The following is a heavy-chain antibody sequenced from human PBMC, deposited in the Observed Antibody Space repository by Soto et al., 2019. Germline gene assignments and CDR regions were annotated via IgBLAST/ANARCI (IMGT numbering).Heavy chain of an antibody. J-gene: IGHJ5*02. V-gene: IGHV1-69*02. CDR1: GGTFSSYT. CDR2: IIPILGIA. D-gene: IGHD5-12*01. Sequence: SVKVSCKASGGTFSSYTISWVRQAPGQGLEWMGRIIPILGIANYAQKFQGRVTITADKSTSTAYMELSSLRSEDTAVYYCARGQWEDGYNYVWFDPWGQGTLVTVSS. CDR3: ARGQWEDGYNYVWFDP.